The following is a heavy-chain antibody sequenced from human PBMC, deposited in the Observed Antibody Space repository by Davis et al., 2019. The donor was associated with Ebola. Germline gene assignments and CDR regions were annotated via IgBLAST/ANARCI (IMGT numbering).Heavy chain of an antibody. J-gene: IGHJ4*02. V-gene: IGHV4-38-2*01. CDR3: ARVSRHLVPTFDY. Sequence: PSETLSLTCAVSGYSISDGYYWGWIRQPPEKGLEWIGAIYHDGTTHYNPSLKSRVTLSVDTSENHFSLNLNSVTAADTAVYFCARVSRHLVPTFDYWGQGTLVTVSS. D-gene: IGHD6-13*01. CDR2: IYHDGTT. CDR1: GYSISDGYY.